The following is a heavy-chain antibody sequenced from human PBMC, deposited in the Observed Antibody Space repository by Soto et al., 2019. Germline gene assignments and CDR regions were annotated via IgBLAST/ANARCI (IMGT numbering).Heavy chain of an antibody. CDR3: AARGGNYYYGMDV. CDR2: INHSGST. CDR1: GGSFSGYY. V-gene: IGHV4-34*01. J-gene: IGHJ6*02. Sequence: KPSETLSLTCAVYGGSFSGYYWSWIRQPPGKGLEWIGEINHSGSTNYNPSLKSRVTISVDTSKNQFSLKLSSVTAADTAVYYCAARGGNYYYGMDVWGQGTTVTVSS.